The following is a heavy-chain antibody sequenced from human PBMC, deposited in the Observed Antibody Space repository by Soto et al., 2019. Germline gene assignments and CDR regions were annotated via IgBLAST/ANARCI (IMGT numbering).Heavy chain of an antibody. J-gene: IGHJ3*02. CDR1: GFTFSSYA. V-gene: IGHV3-30-3*01. CDR2: ISYDESNK. D-gene: IGHD5-12*01. Sequence: PGGFLRLSCAASGFTFSSYAMHWVRQAPGKGLEWVAVISYDESNKYYADSVKGRFTISRDNSKNTLYLQMNSLRAEDTAVYYCARAGHSGYVDALDIWGHGTLVTASS. CDR3: ARAGHSGYVDALDI.